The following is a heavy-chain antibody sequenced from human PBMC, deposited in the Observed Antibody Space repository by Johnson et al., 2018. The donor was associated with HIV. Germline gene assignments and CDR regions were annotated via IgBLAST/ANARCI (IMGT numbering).Heavy chain of an antibody. V-gene: IGHV3-15*01. CDR3: TDYNFWTKRAFDI. J-gene: IGHJ3*02. D-gene: IGHD3-3*01. CDR2: IKSKTDGGTT. CDR1: GFTFSNAW. Sequence: MQLVESGGGLVKPGGSLRLSCAASGFTFSNAWMSWVRQAPGKGLEWVGRIKSKTDGGTTDYAAPVKGRFTISRDDSKNTLYLQMNSLKIEDTAVYYCTDYNFWTKRAFDIWGQGTMVTVCS.